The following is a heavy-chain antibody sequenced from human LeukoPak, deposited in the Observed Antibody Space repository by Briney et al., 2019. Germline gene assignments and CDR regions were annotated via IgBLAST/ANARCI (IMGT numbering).Heavy chain of an antibody. CDR2: IIPILGIA. CDR1: GGTFSSYA. CDR3: ARNLDGSGSYSHD. Sequence: GASVKVSCKASGGTFSSYAISWVRQAPGQGLEWMGRIIPILGIANYAQKFQGRVTITADKSTSTAYMELSSLRSEDTAVYYCARNLDGSGSYSHDWGQGTLVTVSS. J-gene: IGHJ4*02. D-gene: IGHD3-10*01. V-gene: IGHV1-69*04.